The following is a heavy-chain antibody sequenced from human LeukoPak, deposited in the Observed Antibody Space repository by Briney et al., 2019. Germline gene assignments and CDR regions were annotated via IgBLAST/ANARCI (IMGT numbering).Heavy chain of an antibody. J-gene: IGHJ6*03. Sequence: GASVKVSCKASGYTFTGYYMHWVRQAPGQGLEWMGWINPNSGGTNYAQKFQGRVTMTRDTSISTAYMELSRLRSDDTAVYYCARNYNYYGSGSLGDYYYYMDVWGKGTTVTISS. D-gene: IGHD3-10*01. CDR2: INPNSGGT. V-gene: IGHV1-2*02. CDR1: GYTFTGYY. CDR3: ARNYNYYGSGSLGDYYYYMDV.